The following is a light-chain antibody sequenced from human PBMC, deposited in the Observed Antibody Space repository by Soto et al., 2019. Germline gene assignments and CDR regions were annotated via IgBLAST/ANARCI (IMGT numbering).Light chain of an antibody. J-gene: IGKJ1*01. V-gene: IGKV1-17*01. CDR3: LRHNTYPWT. CDR1: QDIRSD. CDR2: AAF. Sequence: DTQMTQSPSSLSASIGDRVTITCRASQDIRSDLGWYQQKPGKAPKRLIYAAFSLQSGVPPRFSASGSGTEFTLTISSLQPEDFATYFCLRHNTYPWTFGQGTQVEIK.